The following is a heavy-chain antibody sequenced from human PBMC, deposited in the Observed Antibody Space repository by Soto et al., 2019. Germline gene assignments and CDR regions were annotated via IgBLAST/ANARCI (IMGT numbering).Heavy chain of an antibody. CDR1: GFTFNTYW. Sequence: EVQVVESGGGLVQPGGSLRLSCAASGFTFNTYWMTWVRQAPGKGLEWVANINEDGTRKNYMDSVEGRFTISRDNGKSSLSLQMTSLRPEDTAVYYCTRDVTPFENDNAYDALDIWGQGTLVSVSS. CDR3: TRDVTPFENDNAYDALDI. V-gene: IGHV3-7*01. D-gene: IGHD2-21*02. CDR2: INEDGTRK. J-gene: IGHJ3*02.